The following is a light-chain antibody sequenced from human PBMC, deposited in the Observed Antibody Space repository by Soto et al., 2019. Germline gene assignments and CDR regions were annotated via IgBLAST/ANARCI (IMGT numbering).Light chain of an antibody. J-gene: IGKJ1*01. CDR2: GAS. V-gene: IGKV3-20*01. Sequence: EIVVTQSPGSLSLSPGERATLSCRASQSVSSSYFAWYQQKPGQAPRLLIYGASSRATSIPDRFSGSGSGTDFTLTISRREPEDFAVYYCQQYGSSPLWTFGQGTMLVIK. CDR3: QQYGSSPLWT. CDR1: QSVSSSY.